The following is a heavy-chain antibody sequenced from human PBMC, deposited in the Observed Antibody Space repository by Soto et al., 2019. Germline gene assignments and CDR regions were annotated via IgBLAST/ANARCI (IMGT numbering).Heavy chain of an antibody. Sequence: EVQMVASGGGLVQPGGSLRLSCAASGFTFSSYWMHWVRQAPGKGLVWVSRINSDGSSTSYADSVKGRFTISRDNAKNTLYLQMNSLRAEDTAVYYCARGTQAYRGSYYSIRANWFDPWGQGTLVTVSS. CDR1: GFTFSSYW. J-gene: IGHJ5*02. V-gene: IGHV3-74*01. CDR2: INSDGSST. D-gene: IGHD1-26*01. CDR3: ARGTQAYRGSYYSIRANWFDP.